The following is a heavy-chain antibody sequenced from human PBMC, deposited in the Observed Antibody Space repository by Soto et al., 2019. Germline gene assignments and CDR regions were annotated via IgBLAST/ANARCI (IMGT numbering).Heavy chain of an antibody. CDR1: GFTFSSYA. V-gene: IGHV3-23*01. J-gene: IGHJ5*02. CDR2: ISGSGGST. D-gene: IGHD3-3*01. CDR3: AKDIQSDFWSGYYFWFDP. Sequence: GGSLRLSCAASGFTFSSYAMSWVRQAPGKGLEWVSAISGSGGSTYYADSVKGRFTISRDNSKNTLYLQMNSLRAEDTAVYYCAKDIQSDFWSGYYFWFDPWGQGTLVTVSS.